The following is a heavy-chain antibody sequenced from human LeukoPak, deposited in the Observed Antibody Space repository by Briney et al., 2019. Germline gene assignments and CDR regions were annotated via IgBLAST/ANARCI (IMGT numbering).Heavy chain of an antibody. CDR2: IYPGDSDT. CDR3: ARLSGYSSSSGLYY. CDR1: GYSFATYW. V-gene: IGHV5-51*01. J-gene: IGHJ4*02. D-gene: IGHD6-6*01. Sequence: GESLKISCKASGYSFATYWIAWVRQMPGKGLEWMGIIYPGDSDTRYSPSFQGQVTISADKSISTAYLQWSSLKASDTAMYYCARLSGYSSSSGLYYWGQGTLATVSS.